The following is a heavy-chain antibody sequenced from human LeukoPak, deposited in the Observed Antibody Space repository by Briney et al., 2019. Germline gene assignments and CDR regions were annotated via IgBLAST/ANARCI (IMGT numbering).Heavy chain of an antibody. CDR1: GDSISSHKW. CDR3: ARQMVRGNKTGYMDV. CDR2: ISHSGST. Sequence: SETLSLTCTVSGDSISSHKWWWCWVRQSPGKGLEWIGEISHSGSTTYNPSLKSRVTISVDTSKNQFSLKLSSVTAADTAVYYCARQMVRGNKTGYMDVWGKGTTVTISS. J-gene: IGHJ6*03. D-gene: IGHD3-10*01. V-gene: IGHV4-4*02.